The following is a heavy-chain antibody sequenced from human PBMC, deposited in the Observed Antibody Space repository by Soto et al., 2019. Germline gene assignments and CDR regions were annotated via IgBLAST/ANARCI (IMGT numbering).Heavy chain of an antibody. CDR3: GKAAGGWYHPCFDY. J-gene: IGHJ4*02. CDR2: ISYDGSNK. Sequence: PVGSLRLSCAASGFTFSRYGMNWVRQAPGKGLEWVAVISYDGSNKYYADSVKGRFTISRDNSKNTLYLQMNSLRAEDTAVYYCGKAAGGWYHPCFDYWGQGTLVTVSS. CDR1: GFTFSRYG. V-gene: IGHV3-30*18. D-gene: IGHD6-19*01.